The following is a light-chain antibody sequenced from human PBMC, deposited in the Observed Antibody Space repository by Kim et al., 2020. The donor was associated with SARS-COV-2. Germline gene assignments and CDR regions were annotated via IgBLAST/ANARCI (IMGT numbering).Light chain of an antibody. CDR2: AAS. J-gene: IGKJ1*01. CDR1: QDIDNY. Sequence: ASVGDRITITCRASQDIDNYLAGYQQKPGKIPKLLIYAASTLQSGVPSRFSGSGSGTHFTLTISSLQPEDVATYYCQKYNSATWTFGQGTKVDIK. CDR3: QKYNSATWT. V-gene: IGKV1-27*01.